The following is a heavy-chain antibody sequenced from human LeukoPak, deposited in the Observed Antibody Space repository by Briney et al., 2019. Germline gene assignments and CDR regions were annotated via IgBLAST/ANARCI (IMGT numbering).Heavy chain of an antibody. J-gene: IGHJ4*02. CDR1: GFTFSSYA. CDR3: AVGPTGFDY. V-gene: IGHV3-30-3*01. CDR2: ISYDGSSK. D-gene: IGHD1-26*01. Sequence: GRSLRLSCAASGFTFSSYAMHWARQAPGEGLEWVAVISYDGSSKYYADSVKGRFTISRDNSINALYLQMNSLRLDDTAVYYCAVGPTGFDYWGQGTLVTVSS.